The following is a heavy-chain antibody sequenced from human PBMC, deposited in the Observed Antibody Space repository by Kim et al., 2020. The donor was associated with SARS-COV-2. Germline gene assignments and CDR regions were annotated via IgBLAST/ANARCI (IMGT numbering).Heavy chain of an antibody. D-gene: IGHD3-10*01. Sequence: GGSLRLSCAASGFTFSSYAMHWVRQAPGKGLEWVAVISYDGSNKYYADSVKGRFTISRDNSKNTLYLQMNSLRAEDTAVYYCARDLDYYGSGSHSKTYYYYYGMDVWGQGTTVTVSS. CDR1: GFTFSSYA. CDR3: ARDLDYYGSGSHSKTYYYYYGMDV. J-gene: IGHJ6*02. CDR2: ISYDGSNK. V-gene: IGHV3-30*04.